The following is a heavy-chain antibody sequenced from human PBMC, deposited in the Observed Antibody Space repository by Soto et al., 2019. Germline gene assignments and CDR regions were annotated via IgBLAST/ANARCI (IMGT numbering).Heavy chain of an antibody. CDR1: GYTFTIYY. CDR2: INPSGGST. D-gene: IGHD3-22*01. CDR3: ARDRVESGYPEYFQH. J-gene: IGHJ1*01. Sequence: GASVKVSCKASGYTFTIYYMHWVRQAPGQGLEWMGIINPSGGSTSYAQKFQGRVTMTRDTSTSTVYMELSSLRSEDTAVYYCARDRVESGYPEYFQHWGQGTLVTVSS. V-gene: IGHV1-46*01.